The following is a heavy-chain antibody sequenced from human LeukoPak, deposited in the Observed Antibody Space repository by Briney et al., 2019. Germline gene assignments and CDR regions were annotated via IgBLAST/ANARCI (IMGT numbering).Heavy chain of an antibody. J-gene: IGHJ4*02. CDR2: INHSGSI. Sequence: SETLSLTCAVYGGSFSGYYWSWIRQSPGKGLEWIGEINHSGSINYNPSLKSRVTVSVDSSRNQFSLKLSSGTAADTAMYYCAFTTGNYYLAYWGQGTLVTASS. D-gene: IGHD1-7*01. V-gene: IGHV4-34*01. CDR1: GGSFSGYY. CDR3: AFTTGNYYLAY.